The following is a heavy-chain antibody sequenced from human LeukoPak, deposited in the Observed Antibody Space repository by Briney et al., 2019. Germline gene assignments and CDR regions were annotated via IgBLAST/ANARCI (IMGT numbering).Heavy chain of an antibody. Sequence: GGSLRLSCAASGFTFSSFAMSWVRQAPGKGLEWVSAISGSGGSTYYADSVKGRFTISRDNSKNTLYLQMNSLRAEDTAVYYCAKDRAAQLVRTVAFDIWGQGTMVTVSS. V-gene: IGHV3-23*01. CDR1: GFTFSSFA. J-gene: IGHJ3*02. D-gene: IGHD6-6*01. CDR2: ISGSGGST. CDR3: AKDRAAQLVRTVAFDI.